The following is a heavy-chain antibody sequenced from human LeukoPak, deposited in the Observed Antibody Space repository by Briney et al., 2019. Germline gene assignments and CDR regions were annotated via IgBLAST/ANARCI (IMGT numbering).Heavy chain of an antibody. CDR3: AKVFLSPEGYFDY. D-gene: IGHD3-10*02. CDR2: IRYDGSNK. J-gene: IGHJ4*02. Sequence: GGSLRLSCAASGFTFSSYGMHWVRQAPGKGLEWVAFIRYDGSNKYYADSVKGRFTISRDNSKNTLYLQMNSLRAEDTAVYYCAKVFLSPEGYFDYWGQGTLVTVSS. CDR1: GFTFSSYG. V-gene: IGHV3-30*02.